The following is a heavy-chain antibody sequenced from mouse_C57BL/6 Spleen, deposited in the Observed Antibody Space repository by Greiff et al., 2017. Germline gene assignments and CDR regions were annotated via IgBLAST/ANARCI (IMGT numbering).Heavy chain of an antibody. CDR3: ARQGMDY. V-gene: IGHV5-6*01. CDR2: ISSGGSYT. Sequence: EVHLVESGGDLVKPGGSLKLSCAASGFTFSSYGMSWVRQTPDKRLEWVATISSGGSYTDYPDSVKGRFTISRDNAKNTLYLQVSSVKSEVTAMYYCARQGMDYWGQGTSVTVSS. J-gene: IGHJ4*01. CDR1: GFTFSSYG.